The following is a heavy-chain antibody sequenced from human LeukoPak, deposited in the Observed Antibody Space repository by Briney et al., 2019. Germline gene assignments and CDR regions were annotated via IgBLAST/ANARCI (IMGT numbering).Heavy chain of an antibody. CDR2: IWYDGSDK. J-gene: IGHJ4*02. CDR3: VKQGGTYYFDH. Sequence: GGSLRLSCAASGFTFTTYGMHWVRQAPGKGLERVAVIWYDGSDKYYADSVKGRFTISRDNSKNTLYLQMNSLRAEDTAVYHCVKQGGTYYFDHWGQGTLVTVSS. V-gene: IGHV3-33*06. CDR1: GFTFTTYG. D-gene: IGHD3-16*01.